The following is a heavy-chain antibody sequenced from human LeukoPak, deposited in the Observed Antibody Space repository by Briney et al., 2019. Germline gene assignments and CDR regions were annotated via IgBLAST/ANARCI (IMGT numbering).Heavy chain of an antibody. CDR3: ARGVYGDYD. D-gene: IGHD4-17*01. Sequence: GRSLRLSCAASGFTFSSYAMHWVRQAPGKGLEWVAVISYDGSNKYYADSVKGRFTISRDDSKNTLYLQMNSLRAEDTAAYYCARGVYGDYDWGQGTLVTVSS. J-gene: IGHJ4*02. CDR1: GFTFSSYA. V-gene: IGHV3-30*04. CDR2: ISYDGSNK.